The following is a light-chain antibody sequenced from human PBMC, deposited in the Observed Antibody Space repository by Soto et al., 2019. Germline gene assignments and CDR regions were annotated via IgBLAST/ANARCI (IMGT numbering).Light chain of an antibody. V-gene: IGKV2-28*01. Sequence: IVMTQSPLSLTVTPGEPASISCRSSQSLLHSNGYNYFDWYLQKPGQSPQLLVYLGSNQSSGVLDRFSGSGSGTDFTLKISRVEAEDVGVYYCMQAQQNPRTFGQGNNLEIK. J-gene: IGKJ2*01. CDR1: QSLLHSNGYNY. CDR2: LGS. CDR3: MQAQQNPRT.